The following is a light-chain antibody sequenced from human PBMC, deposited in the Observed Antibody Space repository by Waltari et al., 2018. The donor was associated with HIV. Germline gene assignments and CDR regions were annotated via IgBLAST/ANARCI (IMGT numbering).Light chain of an antibody. J-gene: IGKJ5*01. CDR1: QSVSSN. V-gene: IGKV3-15*01. CDR2: GAY. Sequence: EIVMTQSPAPLSVSPGDRATLSCRASQSVSSNLSWYQQKPGQAPRLLIYGAYTRATGIPARFSGSWSGTEFTLTISSLQSEDFAVYYCQQYNNWPPTFGQGTRLEIK. CDR3: QQYNNWPPT.